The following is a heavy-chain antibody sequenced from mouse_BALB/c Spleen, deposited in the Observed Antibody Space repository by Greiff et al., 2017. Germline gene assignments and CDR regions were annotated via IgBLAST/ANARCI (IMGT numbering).Heavy chain of an antibody. CDR1: GFTFSSYT. J-gene: IGHJ2*01. D-gene: IGHD1-1*01. CDR2: ISSGGSYT. V-gene: IGHV5-6-4*01. Sequence: EVHLVESGGGLVKPGGSLKLSCAASGFTFSSYTMSWVRQTPEKRLEWVATISSGGSYTYYPDSVKGRFTISRDNAKNTLYLQMSSLKSEDTAMYYCTRDRTDYYGSSVYYFDYWGQGTTLTVSS. CDR3: TRDRTDYYGSSVYYFDY.